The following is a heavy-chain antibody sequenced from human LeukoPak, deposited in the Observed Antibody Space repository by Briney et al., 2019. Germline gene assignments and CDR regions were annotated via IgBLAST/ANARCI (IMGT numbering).Heavy chain of an antibody. D-gene: IGHD1-26*01. CDR3: ARDPYRFAFDI. CDR1: GFSFSTIY. J-gene: IGHJ3*02. V-gene: IGHV3-7*03. CDR2: INVDGTAE. Sequence: PGGSLRLSCAASGFSFSTIYMSWVRQTPGQGLEWVANINVDGTAEYYVDSVKGRFTISRDNAKSSLYLQMNSLRAEDTAVYYCARDPYRFAFDIWGQGTVVLVSS.